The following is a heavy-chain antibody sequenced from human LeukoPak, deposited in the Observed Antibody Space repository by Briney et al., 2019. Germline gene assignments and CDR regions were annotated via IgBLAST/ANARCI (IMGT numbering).Heavy chain of an antibody. CDR3: TKRLVRHFDY. CDR2: ISASDDST. J-gene: IGHJ4*02. V-gene: IGHV3-23*01. CDR1: GFTFSNYD. D-gene: IGHD6-19*01. Sequence: GGSMRLSCAASGFTFSNYDMNWVRHAPGKGLEWVSTISASDDSTYYADSVKGRFTISRDKSTNTLYLQMNSLRAEDTAVYYCTKRLVRHFDYWGQGTLVTVSS.